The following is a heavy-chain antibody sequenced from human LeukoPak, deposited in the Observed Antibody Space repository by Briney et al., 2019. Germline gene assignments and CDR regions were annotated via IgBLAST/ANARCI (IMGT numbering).Heavy chain of an antibody. CDR2: IYHSGST. CDR3: AREYISSSYSYYYMDV. Sequence: SETLSLTCTVSGYSISSVYYWGWIRQPPGKGLEWIGSIYHSGSTYYNPSLKSRVTISVDTSKNQFSLKLSSVTAADTAVYYCAREYISSSYSYYYMDVWGKGTTVTVSS. CDR1: GYSISSVYY. J-gene: IGHJ6*03. D-gene: IGHD3-9*01. V-gene: IGHV4-38-2*02.